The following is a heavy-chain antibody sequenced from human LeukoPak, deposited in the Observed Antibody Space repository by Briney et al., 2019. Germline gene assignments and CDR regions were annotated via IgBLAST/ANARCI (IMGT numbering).Heavy chain of an antibody. CDR2: IKPDGSDK. CDR3: ARIDTYYYDSSGYYSAFDI. D-gene: IGHD3-22*01. Sequence: AGSLRLSCAASGFTFSNYWMSWVRQAPGKGLEWVANIKPDGSDKYYVHSVKGRFTISRDNVKNSLYLQMNSLRAEDTALYYCARIDTYYYDSSGYYSAFDIWGQGTIVTVSS. J-gene: IGHJ3*02. V-gene: IGHV3-7*05. CDR1: GFTFSNYW.